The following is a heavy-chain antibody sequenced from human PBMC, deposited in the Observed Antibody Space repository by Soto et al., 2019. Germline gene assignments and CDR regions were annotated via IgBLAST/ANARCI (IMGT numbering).Heavy chain of an antibody. Sequence: ASVKVSCKASGYTFTSYYMHWVRQAPGQGLEWMGIINPSGGSTSYAQKFQGRVTMTRDTSTSTVYMELSSLRSEDTAVYYCARDYLGGHYYYGMDVWGKGTTVTVSS. CDR1: GYTFTSYY. CDR2: INPSGGST. V-gene: IGHV1-46*01. CDR3: ARDYLGGHYYYGMDV. J-gene: IGHJ6*04.